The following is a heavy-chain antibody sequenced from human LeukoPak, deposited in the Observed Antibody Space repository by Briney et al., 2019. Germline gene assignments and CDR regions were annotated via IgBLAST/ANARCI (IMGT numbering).Heavy chain of an antibody. V-gene: IGHV3-30-3*01. CDR1: GFTFSSYA. CDR3: ARDGIVVVPAATPYYFDY. D-gene: IGHD2-2*01. J-gene: IGHJ4*02. CDR2: ISYDGSNK. Sequence: GGSLRLSCAASGFTFSSYAMHWVRQAPGKGLEWVAVISYDGSNKYYADSVKGRFTISRVNSKNTLYLQMNSLRAEDTAVYYCARDGIVVVPAATPYYFDYWGQGTLVTVSS.